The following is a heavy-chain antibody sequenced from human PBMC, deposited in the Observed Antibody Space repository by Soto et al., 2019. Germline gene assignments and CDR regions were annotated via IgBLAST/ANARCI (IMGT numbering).Heavy chain of an antibody. D-gene: IGHD2-8*01. V-gene: IGHV2-5*02. CDR2: VYWDDDK. CDR1: GFSFSTSRVG. Sequence: QLTLKESGPTLVEPTQTLTLTCSFSGFSFSTSRVGVGWIRQSPGKALEWLALVYWDDDKLCSPSLQSRLTIPKDTSKNKVVLAVTDTGPVVTATYFFGHSPYESGRRHFAYWGQGTLVNVSS. CDR3: GHSPYESGRRHFAY. J-gene: IGHJ4*02.